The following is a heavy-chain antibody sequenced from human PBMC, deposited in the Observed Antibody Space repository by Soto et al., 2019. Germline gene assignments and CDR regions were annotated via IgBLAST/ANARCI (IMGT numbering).Heavy chain of an antibody. CDR2: IISIFGTA. J-gene: IGHJ4*02. CDR3: ARVAARPFGDYDY. D-gene: IGHD6-6*01. V-gene: IGHV1-69*13. CDR1: GGTFSSYA. Sequence: SVKVSCKASGGTFSSYAISWVRQAPGQGLEWMGGIISIFGTANYAQKFQGRVTITADESTSTAYMELSSLRSEDTAVYYCARVAARPFGDYDYWGQGTLVTVSS.